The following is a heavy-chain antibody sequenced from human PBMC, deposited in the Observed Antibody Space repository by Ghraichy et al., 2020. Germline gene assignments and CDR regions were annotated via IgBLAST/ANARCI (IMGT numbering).Heavy chain of an antibody. Sequence: SQTLSLTCGVSGGTISNSRHYWAWVRQPPGKGLEWIGRISQSGSTDYNSSLTSRVSISVDTSKNQFSLTVRSLNAADTAVYFCARFIIGWYYFDFWGPGTLVSVSS. CDR2: ISQSGST. V-gene: IGHV4-39*01. D-gene: IGHD6-19*01. J-gene: IGHJ4*02. CDR1: GGTISNSRHY. CDR3: ARFIIGWYYFDF.